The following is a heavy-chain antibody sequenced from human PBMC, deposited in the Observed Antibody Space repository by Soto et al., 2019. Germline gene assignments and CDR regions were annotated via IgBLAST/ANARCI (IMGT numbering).Heavy chain of an antibody. CDR1: GYTFTSYY. D-gene: IGHD6-19*01. Sequence: GASVKVSCKASGYTFTSYYMHWVRQAPGQGLEWMGIINPSGGSTSYAQKFQGRVTMTRDTSTSTVYMELSSLRSEDTAVYYCARGHSSGWWPLVVRYYYYGMDVWGQGTTVTVSS. CDR2: INPSGGST. V-gene: IGHV1-46*01. J-gene: IGHJ6*02. CDR3: ARGHSSGWWPLVVRYYYYGMDV.